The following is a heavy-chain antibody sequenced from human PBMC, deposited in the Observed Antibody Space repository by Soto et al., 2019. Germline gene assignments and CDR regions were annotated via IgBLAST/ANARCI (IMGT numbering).Heavy chain of an antibody. Sequence: QVQLVQSGPEVKKPGSSVKVSCTASGGTLTSYTINWVRQAPGQGLEWMGRIIPLVEMANYAQKFQGRITITANTSTSAPYMELSSLRSEATAVYSCARGDTSFDIWCLGTLITVSS. CDR2: IIPLVEMA. D-gene: IGHD3-10*01. J-gene: IGHJ2*01. CDR1: GGTLTSYT. V-gene: IGHV1-69*02. CDR3: ARGDTSFDI.